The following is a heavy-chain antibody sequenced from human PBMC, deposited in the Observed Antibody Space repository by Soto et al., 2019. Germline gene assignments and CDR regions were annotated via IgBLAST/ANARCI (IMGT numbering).Heavy chain of an antibody. CDR2: ISSSSSYI. D-gene: IGHD3-3*01. CDR3: ARANQKYYDLWSGPLDY. J-gene: IGHJ4*02. V-gene: IGHV3-21*01. CDR1: GFTFSSYS. Sequence: GGSLRLSCAASGFTFSSYSMNWVRQAPGKGLEWVSSISSSSSYIYYADSVKGRFTISRDNAKNSLYLQMNSLRAEDTAVYYCARANQKYYDLWSGPLDYWGQGPLVTGSS.